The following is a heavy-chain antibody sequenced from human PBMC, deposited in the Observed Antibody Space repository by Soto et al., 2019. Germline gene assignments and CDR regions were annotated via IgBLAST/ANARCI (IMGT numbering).Heavy chain of an antibody. J-gene: IGHJ3*02. Sequence: GGSLRLSCAASGFTFSSYAMSWVRQAPGKGLEWVSAISGSGGSTYYADSVKGRFTISRDNSKKTLYLQMNSLRAENTAVYYCAKVPSPSDAFDIWGQGTMVTVSS. CDR1: GFTFSSYA. V-gene: IGHV3-23*01. CDR3: AKVPSPSDAFDI. CDR2: ISGSGGST.